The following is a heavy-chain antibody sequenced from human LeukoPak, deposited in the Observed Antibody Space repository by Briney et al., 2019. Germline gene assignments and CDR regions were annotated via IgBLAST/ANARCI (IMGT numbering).Heavy chain of an antibody. CDR2: IGPSDSET. J-gene: IGHJ4*02. Sequence: TGESLKISCKASGYICTSYWIGWVRQMAGKGLGWMGIIGPSDSETRYTPSFQGQVTISVDKSLTTADLRWNSLKASDTAMYYCARQTAMGRSGDYWGQGTLVTVSS. V-gene: IGHV5-51*01. D-gene: IGHD5-18*01. CDR1: GYICTSYW. CDR3: ARQTAMGRSGDY.